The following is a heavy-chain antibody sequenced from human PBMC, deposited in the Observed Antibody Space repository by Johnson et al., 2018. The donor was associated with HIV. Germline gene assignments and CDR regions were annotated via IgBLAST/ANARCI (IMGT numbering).Heavy chain of an antibody. CDR2: ISYDGSNK. J-gene: IGHJ3*02. D-gene: IGHD6-19*01. V-gene: IGHV3-30*04. CDR3: ARDYGQWLVPGAFDI. CDR1: GFTFSSYA. Sequence: QVQVLESGGGVVQPGRSLRLSCAASGFTFSSYAMHWVRQAPGKGLEWVAVISYDGSNKYYADSVKGRFTISRDNSKNTLYLQMNSLRAEDTAVYYCARDYGQWLVPGAFDIWGQGTMVTVSS.